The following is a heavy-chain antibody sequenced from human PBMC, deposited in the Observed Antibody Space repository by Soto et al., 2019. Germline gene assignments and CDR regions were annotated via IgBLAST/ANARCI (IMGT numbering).Heavy chain of an antibody. V-gene: IGHV3-48*02. CDR2: ISTTSFTI. Sequence: GGSLRLSCAASGFSFSTYNMDWVRQAPGKGPEWIAYISTTSFTIYYADSVKGRFTISRDNDRNSLYLEMNSLRDEDTAVYYCARDRCYDGTCYSASDSWGQGTLVTVSS. J-gene: IGHJ5*01. CDR3: ARDRCYDGTCYSASDS. D-gene: IGHD2-15*01. CDR1: GFSFSTYN.